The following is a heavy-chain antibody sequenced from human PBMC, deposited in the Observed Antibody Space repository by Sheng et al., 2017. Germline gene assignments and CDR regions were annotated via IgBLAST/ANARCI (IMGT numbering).Heavy chain of an antibody. V-gene: IGHV4-39*07. Sequence: QLQLQESGPGLVEPSETLSLTCTVSGGSISSSSYYWGWIRQPPGKGLEWIGNIYSGNTYYNPSLKSRVTISVDTSKNQFSLKLSSVTAADTAVYYCARDVGWFGEKAYFDYWGQGTLVTVSS. CDR3: ARDVGWFGEKAYFDY. J-gene: IGHJ4*02. CDR1: GGSISSSSYY. D-gene: IGHD3-10*01. CDR2: IYSGNT.